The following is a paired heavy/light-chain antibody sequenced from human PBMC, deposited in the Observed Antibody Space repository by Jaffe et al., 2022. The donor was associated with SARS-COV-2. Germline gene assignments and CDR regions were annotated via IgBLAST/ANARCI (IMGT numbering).Light chain of an antibody. CDR1: SSDVGGYYY. CDR2: DVN. V-gene: IGLV2-11*01. Sequence: QSALTQPRSVSGSPGQSVTISCTGTSSDVGGYYYVSWYQHPPGKAPKLVIYDVNKRPSGVPDRFSGSKSGNTASLTISGVQAEDEADYHCCSYAGDYSLIFGGGTRLTVL. J-gene: IGLJ2*01. CDR3: CSYAGDYSLI.
Heavy chain of an antibody. J-gene: IGHJ5*02. CDR3: ARRRDLLGGWFDP. CDR1: ADSISSSLYH. V-gene: IGHV4-39*01. D-gene: IGHD3-16*01. CDR2: IYYRGST. Sequence: QLQLQESGPGLVKPSETLSLACTVSADSISSSLYHWGWIRQSPGKGLEWIGNIYYRGSTYYNPSLKSRVTIFVDTSKNQFSLRLTSVTAADTAVYYCARRRDLLGGWFDPWGQGTLVTVSS.